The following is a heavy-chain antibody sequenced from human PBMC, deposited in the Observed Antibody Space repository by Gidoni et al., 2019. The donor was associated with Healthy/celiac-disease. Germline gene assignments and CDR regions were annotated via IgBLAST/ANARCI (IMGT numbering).Heavy chain of an antibody. Sequence: QVQLQESGPGLVKPSETLSLTCTVSGGSISSYYWSWIRQPPGKGLEWIGYIYYSGSTNYNPSLKSRVTISVDTSKNQFSLKLSSVTAADTAVYYCARGFSDYDILTGYSSWGQGTLVTVSS. D-gene: IGHD3-9*01. CDR1: GGSISSYY. J-gene: IGHJ5*02. V-gene: IGHV4-59*01. CDR3: ARGFSDYDILTGYSS. CDR2: IYYSGST.